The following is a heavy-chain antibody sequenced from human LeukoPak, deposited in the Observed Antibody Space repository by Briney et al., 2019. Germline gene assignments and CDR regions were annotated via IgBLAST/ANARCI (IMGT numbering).Heavy chain of an antibody. D-gene: IGHD6-19*01. J-gene: IGHJ6*02. CDR1: GFTFSSYA. CDR3: ARPRRKYSSGWYINYYGMDV. Sequence: TGGSLRLSCAASGFTFSSYAMPWVRQAPGKGLEWVAVISYDGSNKYYADSVKGRFTISRDNSKNTLYLQMNSLRAEDTAVYYCARPRRKYSSGWYINYYGMDVWGQGTTVTVSS. V-gene: IGHV3-30-3*01. CDR2: ISYDGSNK.